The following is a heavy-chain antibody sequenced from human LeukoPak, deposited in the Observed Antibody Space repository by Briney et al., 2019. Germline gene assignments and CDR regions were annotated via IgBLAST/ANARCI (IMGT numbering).Heavy chain of an antibody. V-gene: IGHV3-11*01. CDR3: AKDQ. Sequence: GGSLRLSCAASGFTFSDYYMSWIRQAPGRGLEWLSNINTGNNIYYADSVKGRFTISRDNAKNSLYLHMNSLRAEDTAVYYCAKDQWGKGTTVTVSS. CDR2: INTGNNI. J-gene: IGHJ6*04. CDR1: GFTFSDYY.